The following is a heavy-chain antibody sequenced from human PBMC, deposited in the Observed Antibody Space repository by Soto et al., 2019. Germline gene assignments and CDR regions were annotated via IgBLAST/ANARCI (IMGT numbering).Heavy chain of an antibody. CDR2: IYTSGST. Sequence: SETLSLTCSVSGTSVSNYYWSWIRQPAGKGLEHIGRIYTSGSTSYNPSLKSRVTMSMDTSQTQIYLNLTPVTAADTAVYYCARGGIQLSYAFDYWGQGIQVTV. CDR1: GTSVSNYY. J-gene: IGHJ4*02. CDR3: ARGGIQLSYAFDY. V-gene: IGHV4-4*07. D-gene: IGHD5-18*01.